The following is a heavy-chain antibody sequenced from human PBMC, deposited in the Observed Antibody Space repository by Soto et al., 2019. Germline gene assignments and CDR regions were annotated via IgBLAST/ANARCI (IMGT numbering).Heavy chain of an antibody. Sequence: GASVKISCKAPGGTFSSYAISWVRQAPGQALEWMGGIIPIFGTANYAQKFQGRVTITAVKSTSTAYMELSSLRSVDTAEYYCARGVEDIVVVPAAIPHGWFDRWGQGTLVTVSS. V-gene: IGHV1-69*06. J-gene: IGHJ5*02. D-gene: IGHD2-2*01. CDR3: ARGVEDIVVVPAAIPHGWFDR. CDR1: GGTFSSYA. CDR2: IIPIFGTA.